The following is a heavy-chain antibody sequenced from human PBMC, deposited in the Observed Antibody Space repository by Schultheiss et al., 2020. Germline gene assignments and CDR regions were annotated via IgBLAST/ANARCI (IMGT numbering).Heavy chain of an antibody. J-gene: IGHJ4*02. CDR3: AKPDIVVVPAAVGRDY. V-gene: IGHV3-23*01. Sequence: GGSLRLSCAASGFTFSSYAMSWVRQAPGKGLEWVSAISGSGGSTYYADSVKGRFTISRDNSKNTLYLQMNSLRAEDTAVYYCAKPDIVVVPAAVGRDYWGQGHLGTVAS. CDR1: GFTFSSYA. D-gene: IGHD2-2*01. CDR2: ISGSGGST.